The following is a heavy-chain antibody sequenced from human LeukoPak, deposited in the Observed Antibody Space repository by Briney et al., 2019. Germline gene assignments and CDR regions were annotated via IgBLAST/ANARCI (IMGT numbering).Heavy chain of an antibody. CDR3: ARELISSRAAFDT. Sequence: KPSETLSLTCAVYGGSLNDYLWSWIRQPPGQGLEWLGEVGHSGTTNYNPSLKSRVTISVDTSKNQFSLKLTSVTAADTAVYYCARELISSRAAFDTWGQGTVVTVSS. V-gene: IGHV4-34*01. CDR1: GGSLNDYL. J-gene: IGHJ3*02. CDR2: VGHSGTT. D-gene: IGHD3-10*01.